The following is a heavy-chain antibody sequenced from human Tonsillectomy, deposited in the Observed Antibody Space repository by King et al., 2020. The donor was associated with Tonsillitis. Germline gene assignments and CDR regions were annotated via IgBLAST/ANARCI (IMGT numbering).Heavy chain of an antibody. CDR1: GFSLSNPRMA. D-gene: IGHD2-2*01. CDR2: IFSNDEK. V-gene: IGHV2-26*01. J-gene: IGHJ4*01. CDR3: ARMHMNCSSTSCYPFFDY. Sequence: TLKESGPVLVKPTETLTLTCTVSGFSLSNPRMAVSWIRQPPGKALEWLALIFSNDEKSYSTSLKSRLTIAKDTSKSQVVLTMINMDPVDTATYYCARMHMNCSSTSCYPFFDYWGQGTLVTVSS.